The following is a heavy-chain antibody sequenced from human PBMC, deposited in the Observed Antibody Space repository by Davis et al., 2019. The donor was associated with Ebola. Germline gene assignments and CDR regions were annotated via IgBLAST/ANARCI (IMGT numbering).Heavy chain of an antibody. CDR1: GGSTSSGGYY. J-gene: IGHJ4*02. CDR2: ISYGGRT. CDR3: AISNLWEVDS. V-gene: IGHV4-31*03. Sequence: MPSETLSLTCTVSGGSTSSGGYYWTWIRQHPGRGLEWIGYISYGGRTSYNPSLKSRIIISEDTAKNQFSLKLSSVTAADTAVYYCAISNLWEVDSWGQGTLVTVSS. D-gene: IGHD1-26*01.